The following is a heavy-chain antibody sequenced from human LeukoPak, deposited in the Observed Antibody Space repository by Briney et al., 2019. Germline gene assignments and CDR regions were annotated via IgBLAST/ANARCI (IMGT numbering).Heavy chain of an antibody. CDR2: INPNSGGT. CDR3: ARESPEDAFDI. V-gene: IGHV1-2*02. J-gene: IGHJ3*02. Sequence: ASVKVSCKASGGTFSSYTISWVRQAPGQGLEWMGWINPNSGGTNYAQKFQGRVTMTRDTSISTAYMELSRLRSDDTAVYYCARESPEDAFDIWGQGTMVTVSS. CDR1: GGTFSSYT.